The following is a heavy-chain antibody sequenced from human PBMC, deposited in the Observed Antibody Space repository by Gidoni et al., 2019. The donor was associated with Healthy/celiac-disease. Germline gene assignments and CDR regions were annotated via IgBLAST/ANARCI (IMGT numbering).Heavy chain of an antibody. V-gene: IGHV3-30*18. CDR1: GFTFSSYG. D-gene: IGHD2-15*01. J-gene: IGHJ6*02. CDR3: AKEGYCSGGSCYSEYYYYGMDV. CDR2: ISYDGSNK. Sequence: QVQLVESGGGVVQPGRSLRLSCAASGFTFSSYGMHWVRQAPGKGLEWVAVISYDGSNKYYADSVKGRFTISRDNSKNTLYLQMNSLRAEDTAVYYCAKEGYCSGGSCYSEYYYYGMDVWGQGTTVTVSS.